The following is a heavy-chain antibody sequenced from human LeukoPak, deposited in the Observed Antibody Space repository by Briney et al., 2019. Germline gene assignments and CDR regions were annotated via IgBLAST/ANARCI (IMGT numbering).Heavy chain of an antibody. J-gene: IGHJ4*02. CDR3: AKTRSVVVAAAINY. D-gene: IGHD2-15*01. V-gene: IGHV3-48*03. CDR1: GFTFSSYE. CDR2: ISSSGSTI. Sequence: GGSLRLSCAASGFTFSSYEMNWVRQAPGKGLEWVSYISSSGSTIYYADSVKGRFTISRDNAKNSLYLQMNSLRAEDTAVYYCAKTRSVVVAAAINYWGQGTLVTVSS.